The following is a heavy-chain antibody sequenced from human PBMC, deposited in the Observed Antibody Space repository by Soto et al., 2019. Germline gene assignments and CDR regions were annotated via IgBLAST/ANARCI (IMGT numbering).Heavy chain of an antibody. CDR2: IWSDGSNK. CDR1: GFTFSSYG. CDR3: ARDREGYCSSTSCYWLDY. Sequence: QVQLGESGGGVVQPGRSLRLSCAASGFTFSSYGMHWVRQAPGKGLEWVAVIWSDGSNKYYADAVKGRFTISRDHSKNPLYLQMNSLRAADTAVYYCARDREGYCSSTSCYWLDYWGQGTLVTVSS. V-gene: IGHV3-33*01. D-gene: IGHD2-2*01. J-gene: IGHJ4*02.